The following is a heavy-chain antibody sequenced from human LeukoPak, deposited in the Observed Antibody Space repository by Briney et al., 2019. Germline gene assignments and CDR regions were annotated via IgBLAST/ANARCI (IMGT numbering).Heavy chain of an antibody. D-gene: IGHD1-26*01. CDR3: ARGRFSGSSDFDY. Sequence: GGSLRLSCAASGFTFSSYSMNWVRQAPGKGLEWVSSISSSSSYIYYADSVKGRFTISGDNAKNSLYLQMNSLRAEDTAVYYCARGRFSGSSDFDYRGQGTLVTVSS. J-gene: IGHJ4*02. CDR2: ISSSSSYI. CDR1: GFTFSSYS. V-gene: IGHV3-21*01.